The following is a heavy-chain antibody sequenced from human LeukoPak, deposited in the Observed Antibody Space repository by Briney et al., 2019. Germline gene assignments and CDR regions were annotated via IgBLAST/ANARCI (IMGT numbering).Heavy chain of an antibody. CDR2: IYHSGST. CDR1: GGSISSDGYS. J-gene: IGHJ2*01. D-gene: IGHD1-14*01. V-gene: IGHV4-61*08. CDR3: ARDRKRRYFDL. Sequence: SETLSLTCVVSGGSISSDGYSWSWIRQPPGKGLEWIAYIYHSGSTNYNPSLKSRVTISVDTSKNQFSLKLSSVTAADTAVYYCARDRKRRYFDLWGRGTLVTVSS.